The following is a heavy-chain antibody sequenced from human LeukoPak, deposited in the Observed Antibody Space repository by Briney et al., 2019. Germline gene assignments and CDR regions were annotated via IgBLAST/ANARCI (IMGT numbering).Heavy chain of an antibody. J-gene: IGHJ6*03. CDR1: GGSFSGYY. CDR3: ARARVVDTAMVTGLYYYYYYYMDV. D-gene: IGHD5-18*01. V-gene: IGHV4-34*01. Sequence: PSETLSLTCAVYGGSFSGYYWSWIRQPPGKGLEWIGEINHSGSSYYNPSLKGRVTISVDTSKNQFSLKLSSVTAADTAVYYCARARVVDTAMVTGLYYYYYYYMDVWGKGTTVTVSS. CDR2: INHSGSS.